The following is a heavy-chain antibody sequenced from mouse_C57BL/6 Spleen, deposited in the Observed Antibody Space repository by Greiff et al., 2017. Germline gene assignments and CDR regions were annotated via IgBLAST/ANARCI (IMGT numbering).Heavy chain of an antibody. J-gene: IGHJ1*03. CDR2: ISYDGSN. CDR1: GYSITSGYY. Sequence: DVQLQESGPGLVKPSQSLSLTCSVTGYSITSGYYWNWIRQFPGNKLEWMGYISYDGSNNYNPSLKNRISITRDTSKNQFFLKLNSVTTEDTATYYCARAGLRRWYFDVWGTGTTVTVSS. V-gene: IGHV3-6*01. D-gene: IGHD2-4*01. CDR3: ARAGLRRWYFDV.